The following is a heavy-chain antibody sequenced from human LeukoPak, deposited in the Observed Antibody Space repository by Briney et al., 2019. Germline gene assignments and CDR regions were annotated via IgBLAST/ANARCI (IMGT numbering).Heavy chain of an antibody. CDR3: ARALDTTVLLGAY. D-gene: IGHD1-1*01. CDR2: MSPYSGTT. V-gene: IGHV1-8*01. Sequence: ASGKVPCKASGYTFTNFDITWVRQASGQGLEWMGWMSPYSGTTGSAQKFQGRVTMTRNTSINSAYLEIKNLTSDDTAVYYCARALDTTVLLGAYWGQGTPVTVSS. J-gene: IGHJ4*02. CDR1: GYTFTNFD.